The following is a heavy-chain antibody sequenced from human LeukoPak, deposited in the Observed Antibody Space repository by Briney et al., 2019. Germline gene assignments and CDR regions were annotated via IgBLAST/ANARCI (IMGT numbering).Heavy chain of an antibody. CDR1: GGTFSSYA. Sequence: SVKVSCKASGGTFSSYAISWVRQAPGQGLEWMGGIIPIFGTTNYAQKFQGRVTITADESTSTAYMELSSLGSEDTAVYYCAGLFPPGSAFDIWGQGTMVTVSS. V-gene: IGHV1-69*01. CDR2: IIPIFGTT. J-gene: IGHJ3*02. CDR3: AGLFPPGSAFDI. D-gene: IGHD3-10*02.